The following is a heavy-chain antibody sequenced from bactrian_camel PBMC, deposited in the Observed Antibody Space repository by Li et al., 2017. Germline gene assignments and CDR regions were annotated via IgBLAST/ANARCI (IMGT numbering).Heavy chain of an antibody. J-gene: IGHJ4*01. V-gene: IGHV3S42*01. D-gene: IGHD4*01. CDR3: TNRLWSSSEVSY. CDR1: GYISSRHC. Sequence: DVQLVESGGGSVQAGGSLRLSCTHSGYISSRHCMGWFRQAPGKKREAIAITDSDDRDGVSYAPSVKGRFTISRDNAKNTLYLQLNSLKTEDAAMYYCTNRLWSSSEVSYWGQGTQVTVS. CDR2: TDSDDRDGV.